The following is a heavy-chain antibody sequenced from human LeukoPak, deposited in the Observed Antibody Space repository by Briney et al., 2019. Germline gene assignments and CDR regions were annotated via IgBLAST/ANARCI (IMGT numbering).Heavy chain of an antibody. CDR3: KRYIADSSGSPSHSAFNI. CDR1: GFTFSAYW. CDR2: IKQDGSKK. J-gene: IGHJ3*02. V-gene: IGHV3-7*02. D-gene: IGHD3-22*01. Sequence: GRSLRLSCAASGFTFSAYWMSWVRQAPGKGLNWVANIKQDGSKKYYVDSVKGRFTISRDNAKNSLYLQMNSLRVEDTAVYYCKRYIADSSGSPSHSAFNIWGQGTRVTVFS.